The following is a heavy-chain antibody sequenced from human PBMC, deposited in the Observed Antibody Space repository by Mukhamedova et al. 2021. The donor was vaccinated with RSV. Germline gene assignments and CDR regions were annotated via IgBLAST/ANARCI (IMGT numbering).Heavy chain of an antibody. Sequence: HWVRQAPGKGLEWVAVINWDETSKSYGDSVKGRFTISRDNSKNTVSLQMDSLKAEDTAIYYCARHVSSSWYPYYFDFWGQGTRVT. V-gene: IGHV3-33*01. CDR2: INWDETSK. D-gene: IGHD6-13*01. J-gene: IGHJ4*02. CDR3: ARHVSSSWYPYYFDF.